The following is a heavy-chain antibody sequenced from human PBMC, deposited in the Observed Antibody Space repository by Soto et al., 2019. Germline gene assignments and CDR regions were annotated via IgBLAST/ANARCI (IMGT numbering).Heavy chain of an antibody. CDR2: IYPGDSDI. D-gene: IGHD4-17*01. Sequence: GESLKISGKGSGYSFTNYWVGWVRQMPGKGLEWMGIIYPGDSDIRYSPSFQGQVTISADKSISTAYLQWSSLKASDTAIYYCARHPYGGYDAMYVWGRGAPAAVYS. CDR1: GYSFTNYW. CDR3: ARHPYGGYDAMYV. V-gene: IGHV5-51*01. J-gene: IGHJ6*02.